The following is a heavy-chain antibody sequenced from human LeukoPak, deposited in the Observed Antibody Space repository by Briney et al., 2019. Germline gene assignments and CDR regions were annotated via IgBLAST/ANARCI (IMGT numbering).Heavy chain of an antibody. D-gene: IGHD3-10*01. CDR3: ARDSGLLWFGELLRRKRGFDY. V-gene: IGHV3-7*01. CDR2: IKGDGSLK. J-gene: IGHJ4*02. CDR1: GFTISRRW. Sequence: PGGSLRLSCAVSGFTISRRWMDWVRQAPGKGLEWVANIKGDGSLKQYVDSVKGRFTISRDNAKNSLYLQMNSLRAEDTAVYYCARDSGLLWFGELLRRKRGFDYWGQGTLVTVSS.